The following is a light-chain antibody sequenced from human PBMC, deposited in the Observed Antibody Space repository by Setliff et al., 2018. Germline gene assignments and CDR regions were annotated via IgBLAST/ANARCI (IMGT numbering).Light chain of an antibody. V-gene: IGLV2-8*01. J-gene: IGLJ1*01. Sequence: QSALTQPPSASGSPGQSVTISCTGTSSDVGGYNYASWYQQHPGKAPKLMIYEVSKRPSGVPDRFSGSKSGNTASLTVSGLQAEDEADYYCSSYAGSLDVFGTGTKVTVL. CDR2: EVS. CDR3: SSYAGSLDV. CDR1: SSDVGGYNY.